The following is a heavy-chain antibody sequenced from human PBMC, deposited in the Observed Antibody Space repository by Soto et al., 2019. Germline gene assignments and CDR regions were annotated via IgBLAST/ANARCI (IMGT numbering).Heavy chain of an antibody. CDR2: INHSGST. Sequence: PTETLSLTCAVYGGYFSCYYWSWVRQPPGKGLEWIAEINHSGSTSYNPSLKSRVTISVDTSKNYFSLKLSFVTAADTAVYYCARALPVSRYCISIDCPRSGMDVWGQGTTFTVSS. D-gene: IGHD2-2*01. CDR1: GGYFSCYY. J-gene: IGHJ6*02. V-gene: IGHV4-34*01. CDR3: ARALPVSRYCISIDCPRSGMDV.